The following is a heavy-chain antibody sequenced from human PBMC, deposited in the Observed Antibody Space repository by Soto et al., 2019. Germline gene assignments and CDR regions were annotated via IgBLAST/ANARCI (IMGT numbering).Heavy chain of an antibody. CDR3: SRVIYRSGGVDAFDI. CDR1: GFTVSSNY. V-gene: IGHV3-53*04. J-gene: IGHJ3*02. D-gene: IGHD6-25*01. Sequence: GGSLRLSCAASGFTVSSNYMSWVRQAPGKGLECVSVIYSGGSTYYADSAKGRCSISRPNYKNTIYLQMNSRRAEETAVYYCSRVIYRSGGVDAFDIWGQGTMVTVSS. CDR2: IYSGGST.